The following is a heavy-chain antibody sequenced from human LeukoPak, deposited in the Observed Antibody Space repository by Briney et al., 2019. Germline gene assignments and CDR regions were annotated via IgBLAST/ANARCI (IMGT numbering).Heavy chain of an antibody. D-gene: IGHD3-22*01. CDR1: GFTFSSYG. Sequence: PGGSLRLSCAASGFTFSSYGMHWVRQAPGKGLEGVAFIRYEGSNKYYADYVKGRFTISRDNSKNTLYLQMNSRRAEDTAVYYCARGDSGNYPKYSQHWGAGNLVTLSS. V-gene: IGHV3-30*02. CDR2: IRYEGSNK. CDR3: ARGDSGNYPKYSQH. J-gene: IGHJ1*01.